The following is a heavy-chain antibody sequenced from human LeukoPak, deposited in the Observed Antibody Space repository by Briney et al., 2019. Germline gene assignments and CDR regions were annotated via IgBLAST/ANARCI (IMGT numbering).Heavy chain of an antibody. Sequence: GGSLRLSCAASGFTFSSYAMSWVRQAPGKGLEWVSAISSSGGSTYYADSVKGRFTISRDNSKNTLYLQMNSLRAEDTAVYYCAKTSKQHIVVVTALYYFDYWGQGTLVTVSS. J-gene: IGHJ4*02. D-gene: IGHD2-21*02. V-gene: IGHV3-23*01. CDR1: GFTFSSYA. CDR3: AKTSKQHIVVVTALYYFDY. CDR2: ISSSGGST.